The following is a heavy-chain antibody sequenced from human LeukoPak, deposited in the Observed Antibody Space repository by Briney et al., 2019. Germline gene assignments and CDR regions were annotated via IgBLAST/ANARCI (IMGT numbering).Heavy chain of an antibody. J-gene: IGHJ5*02. Sequence: GASVKVSCKASGYTFTSYDINWVRQATGQGLEWMGWMNPNSGNTGYAQEFQGRVTMARNTSISTAYMELSSLRSEDTAVYYCARITRPLRATTWFDPWGQGTLVTVSS. CDR3: ARITRPLRATTWFDP. CDR1: GYTFTSYD. V-gene: IGHV1-8*01. CDR2: MNPNSGNT. D-gene: IGHD5-24*01.